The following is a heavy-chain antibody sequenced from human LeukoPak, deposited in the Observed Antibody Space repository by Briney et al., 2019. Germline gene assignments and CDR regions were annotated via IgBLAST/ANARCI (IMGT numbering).Heavy chain of an antibody. CDR1: GFTFSSYW. D-gene: IGHD6-19*01. Sequence: GGSLTLSCAASGFTFSSYWMHWVSQAAGKGLVWVSCINGDGGTTTYADSVKGRFTISRENAKHTLYLQMNNLRADDTAVYYCARAYRSGWVNDGFNMWGQGTMVTVSS. J-gene: IGHJ3*02. CDR3: ARAYRSGWVNDGFNM. CDR2: INGDGGTT. V-gene: IGHV3-74*01.